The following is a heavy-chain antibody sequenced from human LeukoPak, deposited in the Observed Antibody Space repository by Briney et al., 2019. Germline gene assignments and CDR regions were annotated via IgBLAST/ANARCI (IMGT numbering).Heavy chain of an antibody. D-gene: IGHD3-22*01. J-gene: IGHJ4*02. Sequence: GGPLRLSCAASGFTFSSSRMNWVRQAPGKGLEWVSSISSSSTYTHYADSVKGRFTISRDNAKNSLFLQMNSLRAEDTAVYYCAEDSSAYYIFDHWGQGTLVTVSS. V-gene: IGHV3-21*01. CDR3: AEDSSAYYIFDH. CDR1: GFTFSSSR. CDR2: ISSSSTYT.